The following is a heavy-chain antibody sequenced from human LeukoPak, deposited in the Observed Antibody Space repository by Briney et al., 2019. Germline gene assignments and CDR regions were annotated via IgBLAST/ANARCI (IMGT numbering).Heavy chain of an antibody. Sequence: SETLSLTCTVSDDSISDYYRGWIRQPPGKGLEWIGYFYNSGRSTYNPSLKSRITISADTSKNHFSLKLNSVTTADTAVYYCTRGAGWLIDYWGQGILVTVSS. CDR1: DDSISDYY. J-gene: IGHJ4*02. CDR2: FYNSGRS. D-gene: IGHD3-16*01. CDR3: TRGAGWLIDY. V-gene: IGHV4-59*01.